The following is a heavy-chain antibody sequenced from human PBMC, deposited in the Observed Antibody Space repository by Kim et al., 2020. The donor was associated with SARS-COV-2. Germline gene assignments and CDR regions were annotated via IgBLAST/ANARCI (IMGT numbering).Heavy chain of an antibody. J-gene: IGHJ4*02. CDR1: GFIFRNYG. CDR2: IWYDGSNK. V-gene: IGHV3-33*06. D-gene: IGHD4-17*01. CDR3: AKAPADGDYDY. Sequence: GGSLRLSCAASGFIFRNYGMHWVRQAPGKGLEWVAVIWYDGSNKYYADSVKGRFTISRDNSKNTLYLQMNSLRAEDTAVYYCAKAPADGDYDYWGQGTLGPVSS.